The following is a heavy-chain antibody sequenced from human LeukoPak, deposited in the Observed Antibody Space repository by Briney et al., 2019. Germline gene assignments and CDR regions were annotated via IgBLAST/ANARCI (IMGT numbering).Heavy chain of an antibody. CDR1: GFTFRNYG. D-gene: IGHD3-16*01. CDR2: IWYDGSNK. J-gene: IGHJ4*02. CDR3: ARDWGKGDY. Sequence: PGGSLRLSCAASGFTFRNYGMHWVRQAPGKGLEWVSLIWYDGSNKYYADSVKGRFTISRDNSKNTLYLQMNSLRAEDTAVYYCARDWGKGDYWGQGTLVTVSS. V-gene: IGHV3-33*01.